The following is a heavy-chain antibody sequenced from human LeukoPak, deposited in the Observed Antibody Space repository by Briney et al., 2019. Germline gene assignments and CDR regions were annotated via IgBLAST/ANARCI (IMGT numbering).Heavy chain of an antibody. CDR2: ISAYNGNT. D-gene: IGHD3-22*01. J-gene: IGHJ4*02. CDR1: GYTFTSYG. CDR3: ARVNYDSSGYYYVRSFDY. Sequence: ASVTVSCKASGYTFTSYGISWVRQAPGQGLEWMGWISAYNGNTNYAQKLQGRVTMTTDTSTSTAYMELRSLRSDDTAVYYCARVNYDSSGYYYVRSFDYWGQGTLVTVSS. V-gene: IGHV1-18*01.